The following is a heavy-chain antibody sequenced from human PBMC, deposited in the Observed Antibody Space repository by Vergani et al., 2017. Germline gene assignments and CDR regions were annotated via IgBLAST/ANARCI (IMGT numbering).Heavy chain of an antibody. Sequence: QVQLQQWGAGLLKPSETLSLTCAVYGGSFSGYYWSWIRQPPGKGLEWIGEINHSGSTNSNPSLKSRVTISVDTSKNQFPLKLSSVTAADPAGSYCAREMRATANAGGFDYWGQGSLVTVSS. CDR1: GGSFSGYY. CDR3: AREMRATANAGGFDY. V-gene: IGHV4-34*01. D-gene: IGHD4-11*01. J-gene: IGHJ4*02. CDR2: INHSGST.